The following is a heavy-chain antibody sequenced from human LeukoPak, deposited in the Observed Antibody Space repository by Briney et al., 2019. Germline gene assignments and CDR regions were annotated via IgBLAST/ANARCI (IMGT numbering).Heavy chain of an antibody. CDR3: AKAPSGTPYQFDY. CDR1: GFTFSTYG. D-gene: IGHD3-10*01. V-gene: IGHV3-33*06. J-gene: IGHJ4*02. CDR2: IWYDGSNK. Sequence: GGSLRLSCAASGFTFSTYGMHWDRQAPGKGLEWVAVIWYDGSNKYYADSVKGRFTISRDNSKNTLYLQMNSLRAEDTAVYYCAKAPSGTPYQFDYWGQGTLVTVSS.